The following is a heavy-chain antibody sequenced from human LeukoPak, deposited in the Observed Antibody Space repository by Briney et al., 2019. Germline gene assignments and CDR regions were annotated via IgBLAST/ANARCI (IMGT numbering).Heavy chain of an antibody. D-gene: IGHD6-19*01. CDR2: IWYDGSKK. CDR1: GCTFSNHG. Sequence: GGAVRLSCAGCGCTFSNHGMQGVGQAPGKGVEGVAGIWYDGSKKYYADSVKGRCTISRDNDKNYLYLQMNSLRDEDTAVYYCVRQAGVSWGQGTLVTVPS. J-gene: IGHJ5*02. CDR3: VRQAGVS. V-gene: IGHV3-33*01.